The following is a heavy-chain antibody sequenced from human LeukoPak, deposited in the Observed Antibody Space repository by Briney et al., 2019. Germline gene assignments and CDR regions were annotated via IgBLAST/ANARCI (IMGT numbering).Heavy chain of an antibody. CDR1: GFTFGSYA. Sequence: PGGSLRLSCAASGFTFGSYAMSWVRQAPGKGLEWISVISGSGGSTSYADSVKGRFTISRDNSKNTLYLQMNSLRAEDTAVYYCAKRGFAGISAAGDYWGQGTLVTVSS. CDR3: AKRGFAGISAAGDY. D-gene: IGHD6-13*01. CDR2: ISGSGGST. J-gene: IGHJ4*02. V-gene: IGHV3-23*01.